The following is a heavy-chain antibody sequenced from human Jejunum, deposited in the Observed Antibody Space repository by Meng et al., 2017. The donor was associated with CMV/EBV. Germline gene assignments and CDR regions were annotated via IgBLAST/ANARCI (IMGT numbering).Heavy chain of an antibody. J-gene: IGHJ4*02. CDR1: GGSTSGDY. Sequence: GGSTSGDYCVWVRRPRGEGLGWVGNINFRGTTKNNPSPKVRFTIPVDTSKIQFSLNLGSVAPADTAVYYWARGWGTTSPWDYWGQGMLVTVSS. D-gene: IGHD3-16*01. V-gene: IGHV4-59*01. CDR3: ARGWGTTSPWDY. CDR2: INFRGTT.